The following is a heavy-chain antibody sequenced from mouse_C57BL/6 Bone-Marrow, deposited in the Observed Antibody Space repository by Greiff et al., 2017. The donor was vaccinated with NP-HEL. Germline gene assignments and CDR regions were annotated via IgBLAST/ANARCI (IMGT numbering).Heavy chain of an antibody. Sequence: EVQVVESGGGLVQPGGSMKLSCAASGFTFSDAWMDWVRQSPEKGLEWVAEIRNKANNPATYYAESVKGRFTISRDDSKSSVYLQMNSLRAEDTGIYYCTRITTVRSNYYAMDYWGQGTSVTVSS. V-gene: IGHV6-6*01. CDR3: TRITTVRSNYYAMDY. CDR2: IRNKANNPAT. J-gene: IGHJ4*01. CDR1: GFTFSDAW. D-gene: IGHD1-1*01.